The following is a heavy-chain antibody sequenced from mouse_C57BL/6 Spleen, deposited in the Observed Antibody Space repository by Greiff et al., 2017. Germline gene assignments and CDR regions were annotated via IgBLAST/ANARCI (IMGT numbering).Heavy chain of an antibody. V-gene: IGHV1-50*01. Sequence: QVQLKQPGAELVKPGASVKLSCKASGYTFTSYWMQWVKQRHGQGLEWIGEIDPSDSYTNYNQKFKGKATLTVDTSSSTAYMLLSSLTSEDSAVYYCASPYYYGSRGYFDVWGTGTTVTVSS. CDR2: IDPSDSYT. CDR3: ASPYYYGSRGYFDV. J-gene: IGHJ1*03. D-gene: IGHD1-1*01. CDR1: GYTFTSYW.